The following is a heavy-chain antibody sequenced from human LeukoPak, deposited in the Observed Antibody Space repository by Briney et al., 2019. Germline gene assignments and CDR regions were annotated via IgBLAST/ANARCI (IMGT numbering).Heavy chain of an antibody. Sequence: ASVKVSCKASGYTFTTYAMHWVRQAPGQRLEWMGWSNAGNGNTKYSQEFQGRVTIPRDTSASTAYMELSSLRSEDMAVYYCARLNSGYDPVPHSDIWGQGTMVTVSS. CDR1: GYTFTTYA. CDR3: ARLNSGYDPVPHSDI. CDR2: SNAGNGNT. J-gene: IGHJ3*02. V-gene: IGHV1-3*02. D-gene: IGHD5-12*01.